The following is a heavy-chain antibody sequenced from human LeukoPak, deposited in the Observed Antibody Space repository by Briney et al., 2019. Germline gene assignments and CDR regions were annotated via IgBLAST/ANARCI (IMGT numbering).Heavy chain of an antibody. Sequence: SVKVSCKAAGYTFTSYYMHWVRQSPGRGLEWMEIINPNGGSTSYAQKFQGRVTMTRDTSTSTVYAVLSSLRSEGTAVYYCARSGAANYYYGMDVWGQGTTVTVSS. V-gene: IGHV1-46*01. CDR3: ARSGAANYYYGMDV. D-gene: IGHD6-25*01. J-gene: IGHJ6*02. CDR1: GYTFTSYY. CDR2: INPNGGST.